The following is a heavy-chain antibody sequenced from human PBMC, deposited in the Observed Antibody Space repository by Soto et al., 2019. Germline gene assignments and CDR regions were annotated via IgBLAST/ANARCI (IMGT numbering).Heavy chain of an antibody. CDR2: IKRDGSTT. Sequence: PGGSLRLSCAASGFTFSDYWMHWVRQAPGKGLEWVSRIKRDGSTTNYADSVKGRFTISRDNAKNTLYLEMNSLRVEDTAVYYCASGYCSSTSCYGAFDIWGQGTMVTVSS. D-gene: IGHD2-2*01. V-gene: IGHV3-74*01. CDR1: GFTFSDYW. J-gene: IGHJ3*02. CDR3: ASGYCSSTSCYGAFDI.